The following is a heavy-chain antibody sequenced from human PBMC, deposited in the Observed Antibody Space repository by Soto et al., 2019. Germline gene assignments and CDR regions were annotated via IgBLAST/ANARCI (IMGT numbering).Heavy chain of an antibody. V-gene: IGHV1-69*13. CDR3: ARDQLERHGYYYYGMDV. D-gene: IGHD1-1*01. J-gene: IGHJ6*02. Sequence: SVKVSCKASGGTFSSYAISWVRQAPGQGLEWMGGIIPIFGTANYAQKFQGRVTITADESTSTAYMELSSLRSEDTAVYYCARDQLERHGYYYYGMDVWGQGTTVTVSS. CDR1: GGTFSSYA. CDR2: IIPIFGTA.